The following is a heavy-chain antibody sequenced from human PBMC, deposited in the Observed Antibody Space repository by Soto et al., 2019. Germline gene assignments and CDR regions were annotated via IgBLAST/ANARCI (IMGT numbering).Heavy chain of an antibody. J-gene: IGHJ3*01. Sequence: EMQLEDSGGGLVQPGGSRRLSCGASGFSFTNHWMSWVRQAPGKGLEWLANIKQDGGETYYLESVKGRFSISRDNAKDSVYLQMSGLRAEDTAVYYCARHGFHRDALDLWGQGTLVTVSS. CDR1: GFSFTNHW. V-gene: IGHV3-7*03. CDR2: IKQDGGET. D-gene: IGHD2-2*03. CDR3: ARHGFHRDALDL.